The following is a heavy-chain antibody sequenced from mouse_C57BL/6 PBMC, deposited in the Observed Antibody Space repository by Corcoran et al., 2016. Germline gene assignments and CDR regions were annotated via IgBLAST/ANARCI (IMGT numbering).Heavy chain of an antibody. CDR1: GYTFTSYG. Sequence: QVQLQQSGAELARPGASVKLSCKASGYTFTSYGISWVKQRTGQGLEWIGEIYPRSGNTYYNEKFKGKATLTADKSSSTAYMELRSLTSEDSAVYFCARSGGREYYFDYWGQGTTLTVSS. CDR3: ARSGGREYYFDY. J-gene: IGHJ2*01. CDR2: IYPRSGNT. V-gene: IGHV1-81*01. D-gene: IGHD1-1*01.